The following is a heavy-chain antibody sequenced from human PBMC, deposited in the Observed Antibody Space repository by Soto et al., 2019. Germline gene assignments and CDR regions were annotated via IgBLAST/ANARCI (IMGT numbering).Heavy chain of an antibody. CDR3: ARALGYSGYAGMDV. J-gene: IGHJ6*02. CDR2: ISPDNGNT. CDR1: GYTFTIYG. D-gene: IGHD5-12*01. Sequence: QVPLVQSGGEVKKPGASVKVSCKASGYTFTIYGINWVRQAPGQGLEWMGWISPDNGNTNYAQKLQGRVTMTTDTSTSTAYMELRSRRSDDTAVYYCARALGYSGYAGMDVWGQGTTVTVSS. V-gene: IGHV1-18*01.